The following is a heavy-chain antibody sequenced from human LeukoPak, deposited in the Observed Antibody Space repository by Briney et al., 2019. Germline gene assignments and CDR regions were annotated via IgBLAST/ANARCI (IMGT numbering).Heavy chain of an antibody. CDR2: ISGSGGST. D-gene: IGHD3-22*01. Sequence: GGSLRLSCAASGFTFSNYAMSWVRQAPGKGLEWVSAISGSGGSTYYAASVKGRFTISRDNSKNTLYLQMNSLRAEDTAVYYCAKDSRGYQDYFDYWGQGTLVTVSS. CDR1: GFTFSNYA. J-gene: IGHJ4*02. CDR3: AKDSRGYQDYFDY. V-gene: IGHV3-23*01.